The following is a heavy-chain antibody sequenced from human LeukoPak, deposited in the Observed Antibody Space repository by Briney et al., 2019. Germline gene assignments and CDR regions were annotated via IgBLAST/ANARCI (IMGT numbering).Heavy chain of an antibody. J-gene: IGHJ4*02. D-gene: IGHD6-19*01. CDR3: ARAPGYSSGWTPRQFDY. Sequence: ASVKVSCKASGYTFTSYGISWVRQAPGQGLEWMGWISAYNGNTSYAQKLQGRVTMTTDTSTSTAYMELRSLRSDDTAVYYCARAPGYSSGWTPRQFDYWGQGTLVTVSS. CDR2: ISAYNGNT. V-gene: IGHV1-18*01. CDR1: GYTFTSYG.